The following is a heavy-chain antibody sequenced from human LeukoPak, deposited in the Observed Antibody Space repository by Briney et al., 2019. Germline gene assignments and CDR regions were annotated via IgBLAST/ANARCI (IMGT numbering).Heavy chain of an antibody. V-gene: IGHV1-69*05. CDR3: AVDDVTMVRGDNYYFAY. CDR1: GGTFSSYA. D-gene: IGHD3-10*01. CDR2: IIPIFGTA. J-gene: IGHJ4*02. Sequence: GASVKVSCKASGGTFSSYAMSWVRQAPGQGLEWMGRIIPIFGTANYAQRLQGRVTITTDESTSTAYMELSSLRSEDTAVYYCAVDDVTMVRGDNYYFAYSGEGGLVTVSS.